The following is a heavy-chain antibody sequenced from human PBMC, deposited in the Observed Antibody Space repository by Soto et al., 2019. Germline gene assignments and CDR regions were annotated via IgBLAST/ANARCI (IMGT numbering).Heavy chain of an antibody. CDR2: IIPIFGTA. CDR1: GVTFSSYA. J-gene: IGHJ4*02. D-gene: IGHD3-10*01. CDR3: ARDNPGGSYYLFNY. Sequence: SVKVSCKASGVTFSSYAISWVRQAPGQGLEWMGGIIPIFGTANYAQKFQGRVTITADESTSTAYMELSSLRSEDTAVYYCARDNPGGSYYLFNYWGQGTLVTVSS. V-gene: IGHV1-69*13.